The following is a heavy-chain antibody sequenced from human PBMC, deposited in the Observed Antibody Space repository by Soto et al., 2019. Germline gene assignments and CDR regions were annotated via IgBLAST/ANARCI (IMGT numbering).Heavy chain of an antibody. V-gene: IGHV1-69*01. Sequence: QVQLVQSGAEVKKPGSSVKVSCKASGGTFSSYAISWVRQAPGQGLEWMGGIIPIVGTGNYAQNFQGRVTISADESTSTAYMELSSLKSEDTAMYYCARDLRAAGRPGMDVWCQGTPVTVSS. CDR3: ARDLRAAGRPGMDV. CDR1: GGTFSSYA. D-gene: IGHD6-13*01. CDR2: IIPIVGTG. J-gene: IGHJ6*02.